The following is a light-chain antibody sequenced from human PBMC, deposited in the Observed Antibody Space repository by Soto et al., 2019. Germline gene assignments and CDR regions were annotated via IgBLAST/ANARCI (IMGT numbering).Light chain of an antibody. CDR3: QQYNNWPLT. CDR2: GAS. J-gene: IGKJ4*01. Sequence: EIVMTQSPATLSVSPGERATLSCRASQSVSSNLAWYQQKPGQAPRLLIYGASTRATGIPARFSGSGSGKEFTLTISSLQSEDFVVYYCQQYNNWPLTFGGGTKVEIK. V-gene: IGKV3-15*01. CDR1: QSVSSN.